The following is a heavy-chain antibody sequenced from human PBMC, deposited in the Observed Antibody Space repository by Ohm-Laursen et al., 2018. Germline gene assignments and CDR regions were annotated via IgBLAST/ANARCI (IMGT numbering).Heavy chain of an antibody. CDR1: GFTFSSYG. J-gene: IGHJ6*02. D-gene: IGHD3-3*01. V-gene: IGHV3-30*02. Sequence: GSLRLSCSASGFTFSSYGMHWVRQTPGKGLEWVAIIRFDGSNIYYADSVKGRFTISRDNSKNTLYLQMSSLRAEDTAVYYCAKSITIFGVVNSPGYYYGMDVWGQGTTVTVSS. CDR3: AKSITIFGVVNSPGYYYGMDV. CDR2: IRFDGSNI.